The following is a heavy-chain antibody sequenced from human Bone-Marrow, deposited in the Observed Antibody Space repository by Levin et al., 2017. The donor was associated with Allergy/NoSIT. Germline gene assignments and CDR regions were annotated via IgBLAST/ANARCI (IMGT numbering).Heavy chain of an antibody. CDR3: VLRRGYSGYEGGAEYFEH. CDR1: GASISSSNW. D-gene: IGHD5-12*01. J-gene: IGHJ1*01. V-gene: IGHV4-4*02. Sequence: TTSETLSLTCAVSGASISSSNWWSWVRQPPGKGLEWIGEIYHSGSTNYNPSLKSRVTMSVDKFKNQFSLNLSSVTAADTAVYYGVLRRGYSGYEGGAEYFEHWGQGTLVTVSS. CDR2: IYHSGST.